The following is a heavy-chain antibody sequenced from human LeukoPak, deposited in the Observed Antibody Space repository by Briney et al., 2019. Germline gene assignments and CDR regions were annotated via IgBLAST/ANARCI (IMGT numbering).Heavy chain of an antibody. CDR1: GYTFTSYD. Sequence: GASVKVSCKASGYTFTSYDINWVRQATGQGLEWMGWMNPNSGNTGYAQKFQGRVTMTRNTSISTAYMELSSLRSEDTAVYYCARGPVGYSYGFSAYYYMDVWGKGTTVTISS. CDR2: MNPNSGNT. J-gene: IGHJ6*03. CDR3: ARGPVGYSYGFSAYYYMDV. V-gene: IGHV1-8*01. D-gene: IGHD5-18*01.